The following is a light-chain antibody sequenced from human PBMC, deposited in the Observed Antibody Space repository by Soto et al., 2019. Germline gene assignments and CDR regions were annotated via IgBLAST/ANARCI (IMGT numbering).Light chain of an antibody. CDR1: QSISSW. CDR3: QQYNSYSGT. J-gene: IGKJ1*01. CDR2: DAS. Sequence: DIQMTQSPSPLSASVGDKVTNTCRASQSISSWLAWYQQKPGKAPKLLIYDASSLESGVPSRFSGSGSGTEFTLTISSLQPDDFATYYCQQYNSYSGTFGQGTKVDIK. V-gene: IGKV1-5*01.